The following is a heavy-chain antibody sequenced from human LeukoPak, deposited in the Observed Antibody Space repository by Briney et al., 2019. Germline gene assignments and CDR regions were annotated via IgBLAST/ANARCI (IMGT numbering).Heavy chain of an antibody. CDR1: GFTFSSYG. CDR2: IWYDGSNK. CDR3: ARRSHSGSYAPCFDY. J-gene: IGHJ4*02. D-gene: IGHD1-26*01. Sequence: PGGSLTLPCAASGFTFSSYGMHWVRQAPGKGLEWVAVIWYDGSNKYYADSVKGRFTISRDNSKNTLYLQMNSLRAEDTAVYYCARRSHSGSYAPCFDYWVRGTLVTVSS. V-gene: IGHV3-33*01.